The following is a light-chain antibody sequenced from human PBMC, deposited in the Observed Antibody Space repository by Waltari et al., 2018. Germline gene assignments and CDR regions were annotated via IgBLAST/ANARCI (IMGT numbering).Light chain of an antibody. CDR2: LTF. CDR3: RQGLQSPT. Sequence: DIVMTKSPLSLPVTPGEPASISCRSSQSLLDRNAYPHLDWYLRKQGQSPQLLIYLTFHRSSGVPDSFSGSGSGTNFTLRISRVEAEDVGVYYCRQGLQSPTFGQGTRLDIK. V-gene: IGKV2-28*01. J-gene: IGKJ5*01. CDR1: QSLLDRNAYPH.